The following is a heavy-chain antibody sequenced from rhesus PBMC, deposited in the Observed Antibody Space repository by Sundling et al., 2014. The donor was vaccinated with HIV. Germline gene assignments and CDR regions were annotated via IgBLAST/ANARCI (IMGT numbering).Heavy chain of an antibody. CDR3: ARERSSYALDS. J-gene: IGHJ6*01. CDR2: IYGSGRST. Sequence: QVQLQESGPGLVKPSETLSLTCAVSGGSISGDYGWGWIRQPPGKGLEWIGYIYGSGRSTYYNPSLKSRVTMSTDTSKNQFSLKVSSVTAADTAVYYCARERSSYALDSWGQGVVVTVSS. D-gene: IGHD2-15*01. CDR1: GGSISGDYG. V-gene: IGHV4-106*01.